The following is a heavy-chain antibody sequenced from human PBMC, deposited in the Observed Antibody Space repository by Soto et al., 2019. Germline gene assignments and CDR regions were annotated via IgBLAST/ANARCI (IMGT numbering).Heavy chain of an antibody. J-gene: IGHJ4*02. CDR2: IYHSVST. CDR3: ARGPPFGY. Sequence: QLQLQESGSGLVKPSQTLSRTCAASVGSFGIGGYSWSWIRQPPGKGLEWLGYIYHSVSTYYTPSLKSRVTISVDRSKNQFALKLSSVTAGDTAVYYCARGPPFGYWGQGTLVTVSS. CDR1: VGSFGIGGYS. V-gene: IGHV4-30-2*01.